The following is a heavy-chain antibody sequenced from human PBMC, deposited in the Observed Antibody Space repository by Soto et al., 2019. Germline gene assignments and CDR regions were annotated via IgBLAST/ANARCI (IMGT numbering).Heavy chain of an antibody. Sequence: LSLTCSVSGGSITTNGHYWTWIRQHPGQGLEWIAYIYYTGNSYLNPSLKSRLSISVDTSKNQFSLELRSVTAADTAVYYCAREQWGFDAWGQGTLVTVSS. D-gene: IGHD6-19*01. J-gene: IGHJ5*02. CDR1: GGSITTNGHY. CDR2: IYYTGNS. V-gene: IGHV4-31*03. CDR3: AREQWGFDA.